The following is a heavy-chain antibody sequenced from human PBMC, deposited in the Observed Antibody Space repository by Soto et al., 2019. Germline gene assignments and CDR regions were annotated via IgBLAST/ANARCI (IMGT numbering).Heavy chain of an antibody. D-gene: IGHD3-22*01. CDR3: AREIYDSSGYYQNWFDP. V-gene: IGHV4-31*03. J-gene: IGHJ5*02. CDR1: GGSISSGGYY. Sequence: SETLSLTCTVSGGSISSGGYYWSFIHQHPGKGLEWIGYIYYSGSTYYNPSLKSRVTISVDTSKNQFSLKLSSVTAADTAVYYCAREIYDSSGYYQNWFDPWGQGTLVTVSS. CDR2: IYYSGST.